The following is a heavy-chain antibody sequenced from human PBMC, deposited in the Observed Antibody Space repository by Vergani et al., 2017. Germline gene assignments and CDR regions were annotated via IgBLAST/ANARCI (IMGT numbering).Heavy chain of an antibody. V-gene: IGHV7-4-1*02. D-gene: IGHD3-9*01. J-gene: IGHJ4*02. CDR3: ARDYLSDPDWFFDY. CDR2: IKTNTGNP. CDR1: GYTFTDYA. Sequence: QVQLVQSGSELKKPGASVKVSCEASGYTFTDYAMTWVRQAPGQGLEWMGWIKTNTGNPTYAQGFTGRFVFSLDTSVSTAYLQINSLKAEDTAVYYCARDYLSDPDWFFDYWGQGTLVTVSS.